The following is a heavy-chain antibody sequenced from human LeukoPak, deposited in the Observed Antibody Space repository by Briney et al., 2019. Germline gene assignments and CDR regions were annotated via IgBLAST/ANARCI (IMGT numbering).Heavy chain of an antibody. CDR2: IDSSGNT. V-gene: IGHV4-61*02. CDR1: GGSISSGSYF. D-gene: IGHD2-2*02. J-gene: IGHJ4*02. CDR3: ARLGYCSSTSCYTPFDY. Sequence: PSETLSLTCTVSGGSISSGSYFWSWIRQSAGKGLEWIGRIDSSGNTNYNPSLKSRVTISLDTSKNQFSLKLSSVTAADTAVYYCARLGYCSSTSCYTPFDYWGQGTLVTVSS.